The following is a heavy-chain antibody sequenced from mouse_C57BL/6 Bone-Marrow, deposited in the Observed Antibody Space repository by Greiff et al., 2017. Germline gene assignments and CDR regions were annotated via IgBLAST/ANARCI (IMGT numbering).Heavy chain of an antibody. D-gene: IGHD2-4*01. Sequence: EVQLVESGPELVKPGASVKIPCKASGYTFTDYNMDWVKQSHGKSLEWIGDINPNNGGTIYNQKFKGKATLTVDKSSSTAYMELRSLTSEDTAVYYCAVYDYNSFAYWGQGTLVTVSA. J-gene: IGHJ3*01. V-gene: IGHV1-18*01. CDR3: AVYDYNSFAY. CDR1: GYTFTDYN. CDR2: INPNNGGT.